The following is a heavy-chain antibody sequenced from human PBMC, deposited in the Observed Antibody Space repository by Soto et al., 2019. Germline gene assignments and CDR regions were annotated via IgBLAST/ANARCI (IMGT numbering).Heavy chain of an antibody. V-gene: IGHV1-18*01. J-gene: IGHJ3*02. CDR1: GYTFTSYC. CDR2: ISAYNGNT. CDR3: DRVVVPTGAFDI. Sequence: ASVKVSFKASGYTFTSYCISWVRQAPVQWLEWMGWISAYNGNTNYAQKLKDRVTMTTDTSTSTAYMELRRLRSDDTAVYYCDRVVVPTGAFDIWGQGTLVTVSS.